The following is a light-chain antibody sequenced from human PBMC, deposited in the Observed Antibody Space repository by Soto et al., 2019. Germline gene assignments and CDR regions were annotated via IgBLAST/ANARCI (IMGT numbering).Light chain of an antibody. CDR2: EVS. J-gene: IGLJ1*01. CDR1: SSDVGGYNY. CDR3: SSYTTSSTLV. V-gene: IGLV2-14*01. Sequence: QSALTQPASVSGSPGQSMTISCTGTSSDVGGYNYVSWYQQHPGKAPKLMIYEVSNRPSGVSNRFSGPKSGNTASLTISGLQVEDEADYYCSSYTTSSTLVFGTGTKVTVL.